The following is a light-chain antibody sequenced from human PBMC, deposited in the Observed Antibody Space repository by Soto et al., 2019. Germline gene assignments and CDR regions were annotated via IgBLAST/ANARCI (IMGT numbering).Light chain of an antibody. J-gene: IGKJ5*01. V-gene: IGKV3-20*01. CDR1: QSVSSTY. CDR2: GAS. CDR3: QHYGSSPNT. Sequence: SPGTLSLSPGERATLSCRASQSVSSTYLAWYQQKPGQAPRLLIYGASSRATGIPDRFSGSGSGTDFTLTISRLEPEDFAVYYCQHYGSSPNTFGQGTRLEIK.